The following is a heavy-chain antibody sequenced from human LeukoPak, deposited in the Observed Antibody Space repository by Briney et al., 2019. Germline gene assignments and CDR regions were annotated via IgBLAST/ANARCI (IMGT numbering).Heavy chain of an antibody. J-gene: IGHJ3*02. D-gene: IGHD3-9*01. CDR2: IIPIFGTA. Sequence: EASVKVSCKSSGGTFSSYAISWVRQAPGQGLEWMGGIIPIFGTANYAQKFQGRVTITADKSTSTAYMELSSLRSEDTAVYYCARHQFFDYAFDIWGQGTMVTVSS. V-gene: IGHV1-69*06. CDR3: ARHQFFDYAFDI. CDR1: GGTFSSYA.